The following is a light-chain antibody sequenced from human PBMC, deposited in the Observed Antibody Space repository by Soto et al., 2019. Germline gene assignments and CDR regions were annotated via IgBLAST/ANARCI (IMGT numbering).Light chain of an antibody. CDR3: CSLGGGSPYV. Sequence: QSALTQPPSASGSPGQSVAISCTGTASDIGGYNFVSWYQQHPGKAPKLMIYEVNKRPSGVPDRFSGSKSGNTASLTVSGLQAEDEADYYCCSLGGGSPYVFGGGTKVTVL. V-gene: IGLV2-8*01. J-gene: IGLJ1*01. CDR2: EVN. CDR1: ASDIGGYNF.